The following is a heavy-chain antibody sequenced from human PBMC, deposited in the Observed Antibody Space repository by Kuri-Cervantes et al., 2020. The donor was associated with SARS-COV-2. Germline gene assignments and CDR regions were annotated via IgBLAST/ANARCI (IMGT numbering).Heavy chain of an antibody. J-gene: IGHJ2*01. CDR3: ARDHRGKNWNHRTFWYFDL. D-gene: IGHD1-14*01. Sequence: SETLSLTCTVSGGSISSYYWSWIRQPPGKGLEWIGYIYYSGSTNYNPSLKSRITISVDTSKNQFSLKLSSVTAADTAVYYCARDHRGKNWNHRTFWYFDLWGRSTLVTVSS. V-gene: IGHV4-59*01. CDR2: IYYSGST. CDR1: GGSISSYY.